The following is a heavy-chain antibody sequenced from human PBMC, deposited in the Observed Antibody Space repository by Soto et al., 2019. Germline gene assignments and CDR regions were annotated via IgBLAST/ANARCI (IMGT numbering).Heavy chain of an antibody. J-gene: IGHJ4*02. CDR1: GFTFSSYA. CDR3: AKNSSSSTFDY. V-gene: IGHV3-23*01. Sequence: EVQLLESGGGLVQPGESLRLSCAASGFTFSSYAMSWVRQAPGKRLEWVSVISGSDDSTYYADSVKGRFTISRDNSKNTLYLQMNSLRAEDTAVYYCAKNSSSSTFDYWGQGTLVTVSS. CDR2: ISGSDDST. D-gene: IGHD6-6*01.